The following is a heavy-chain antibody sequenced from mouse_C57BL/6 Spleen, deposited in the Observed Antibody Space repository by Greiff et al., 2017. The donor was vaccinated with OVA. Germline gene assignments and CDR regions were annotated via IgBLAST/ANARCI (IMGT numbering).Heavy chain of an antibody. J-gene: IGHJ3*01. CDR3: ALLRPQFAY. D-gene: IGHD3-2*02. CDR2: INPNNGGT. Sequence: EVQLQQSGPELVKPGASVKISCKASGYTFTDYYMNWVKQSHGKSLEWIGDINPNNGGTSYNQKFKGKATLTVDKSSSTAYMELRSLTSEDSAVYYCALLRPQFAYWGQGTLVTVSA. CDR1: GYTFTDYY. V-gene: IGHV1-26*01.